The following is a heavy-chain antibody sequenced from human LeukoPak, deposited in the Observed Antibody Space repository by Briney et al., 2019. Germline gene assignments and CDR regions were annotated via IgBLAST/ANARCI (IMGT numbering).Heavy chain of an antibody. CDR2: IIPIFGTA. D-gene: IGHD3-9*01. J-gene: IGHJ3*02. V-gene: IGHV1-69*05. CDR3: AKGEDILTGYYGLEDAFDI. CDR1: GGTFSSYA. Sequence: ASVKVSCKASGGTFSSYAISWVRQAPGQGLEWMGGIIPIFGTANYAQKFQGRVTITTDESTSTAYMELSSLRSEDTAVYYCAKGEDILTGYYGLEDAFDIWGQGTMVTVSS.